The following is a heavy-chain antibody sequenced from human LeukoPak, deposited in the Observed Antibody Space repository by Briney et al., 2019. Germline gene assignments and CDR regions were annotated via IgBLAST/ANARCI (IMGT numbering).Heavy chain of an antibody. Sequence: PGGSLRLSCAASGFTFSSYDMNWVRQAPGKGLEWISYISQSGTIIKYADSVQGRFTISRDTGKNSVYLQMNSLRVEDTGVYYCARAPFRNWVQLWPYFDNWGQGTLVSVSS. V-gene: IGHV3-48*03. J-gene: IGHJ4*02. D-gene: IGHD5-18*01. CDR2: ISQSGTII. CDR3: ARAPFRNWVQLWPYFDN. CDR1: GFTFSSYD.